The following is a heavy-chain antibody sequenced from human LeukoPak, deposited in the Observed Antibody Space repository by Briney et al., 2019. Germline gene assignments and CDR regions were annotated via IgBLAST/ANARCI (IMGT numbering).Heavy chain of an antibody. Sequence: GGSLRLSCAASGFTFSGYSMNWVRQAPGKGLEWVSYISSSSSTIYYADSVKGRFTISRGNAKNSLYLQMNSLRDEDTAVYYCGRRAYNSSCSYYYYYMDVWGKGTTVTVSS. CDR2: ISSSSSTI. D-gene: IGHD6-13*01. V-gene: IGHV3-48*02. J-gene: IGHJ6*03. CDR3: GRRAYNSSCSYYYYYMDV. CDR1: GFTFSGYS.